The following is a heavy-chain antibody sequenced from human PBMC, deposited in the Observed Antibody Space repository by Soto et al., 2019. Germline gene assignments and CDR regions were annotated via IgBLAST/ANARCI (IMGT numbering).Heavy chain of an antibody. CDR1: GFTFSSYS. V-gene: IGHV3-21*01. CDR2: ISSSSSYI. CDR3: ARDKGSVGSSWSKDENWFDX. Sequence: GGSLRLSCAASGFTFSSYSMNWVRQAPGKGLEWVSSISSSSSYICYADSVKGRFTISVDNAKNSLYLQMNSLRAEDTAVYYCARDKGSVGSSWSKDENWFDXWGQVTLVTVAX. J-gene: IGHJ5*02. D-gene: IGHD6-13*01.